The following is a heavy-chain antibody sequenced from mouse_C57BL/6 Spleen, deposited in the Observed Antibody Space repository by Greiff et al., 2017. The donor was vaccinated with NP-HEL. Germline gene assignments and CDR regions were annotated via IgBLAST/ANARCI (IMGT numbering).Heavy chain of an antibody. J-gene: IGHJ1*03. D-gene: IGHD3-1*01. V-gene: IGHV1-22*01. CDR2: INPNNGGT. CDR1: GYTFTDYN. Sequence: EVQLQQSGPELVKPGASVKMSCKASGYTFTDYNMHWVKQSHGKSLDWIGYINPNNGGTSYNQKFKGKATLTVNKSSSTAYMELRSLTSEDSAVYYCARPRDDRDWYFDVWGTGTTVTVSS. CDR3: ARPRDDRDWYFDV.